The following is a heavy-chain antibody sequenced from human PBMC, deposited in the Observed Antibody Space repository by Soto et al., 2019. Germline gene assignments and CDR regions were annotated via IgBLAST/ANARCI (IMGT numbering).Heavy chain of an antibody. V-gene: IGHV4-30-4*01. Sequence: SETLSLTCTVSGGSISSAAYCWSWIRQSPDKGLEWIGHIYDGGTTYSSPSLKGRVTISADTSETQFSLKLNSVSAADTAVYYCARVPDRWGQGTLVTVSS. CDR3: ARVPDR. J-gene: IGHJ5*02. D-gene: IGHD2-2*01. CDR1: GGSISSAAYC. CDR2: IYDGGTT.